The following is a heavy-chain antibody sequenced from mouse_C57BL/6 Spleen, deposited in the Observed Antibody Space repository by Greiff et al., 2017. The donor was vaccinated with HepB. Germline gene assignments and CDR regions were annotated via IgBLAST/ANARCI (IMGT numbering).Heavy chain of an antibody. CDR3: TSHYYGSSFYFDY. Sequence: QVQLKQSGAELVRPGASVTLSCKASGYTFTDYEMHWVKQTPVHGLEWIGAIDPETGGTAYNQKFKGKAILTADKSSSTAYMELRSLTSEDSAVYYCTSHYYGSSFYFDYWGQGTTLTVSS. J-gene: IGHJ2*01. V-gene: IGHV1-15*01. CDR2: IDPETGGT. D-gene: IGHD1-1*01. CDR1: GYTFTDYE.